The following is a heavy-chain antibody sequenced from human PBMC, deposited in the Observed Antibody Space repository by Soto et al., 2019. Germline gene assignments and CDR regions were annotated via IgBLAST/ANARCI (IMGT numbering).Heavy chain of an antibody. D-gene: IGHD3-22*01. Sequence: ASVKVSCKVSGYTLTELSMHWARQAPGKGLEWMGGFGVEDGETIYSQKFQGRVTMTADTSTDTAYMEMRSLRSEDTAVYYCARDRLSSYYYDSSGGLNWFDPWGQGTLVTVSS. J-gene: IGHJ5*02. CDR2: FGVEDGET. CDR3: ARDRLSSYYYDSSGGLNWFDP. CDR1: GYTLTELS. V-gene: IGHV1-24*01.